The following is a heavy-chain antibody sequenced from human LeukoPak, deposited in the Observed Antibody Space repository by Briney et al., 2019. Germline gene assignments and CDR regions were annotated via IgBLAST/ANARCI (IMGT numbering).Heavy chain of an antibody. D-gene: IGHD3-22*01. CDR3: ARGSRSIVDY. V-gene: IGHV3-21*01. CDR1: GFTFSSYS. CDR2: ISSSSSYI. J-gene: IGHJ4*02. Sequence: GGSLRLSCAASGFTFSSYSMNWVRQAPGKGLEWVSSISSSSSYIHYSDSVKGRFTISRDNAKNSLYLQMNSLRAEDTAVYYCARGSRSIVDYWGQGTLVTVSS.